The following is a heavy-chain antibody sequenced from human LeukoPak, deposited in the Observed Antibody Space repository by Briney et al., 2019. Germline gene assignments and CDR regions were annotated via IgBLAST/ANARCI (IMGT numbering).Heavy chain of an antibody. CDR2: ISSNGGST. D-gene: IGHD6-19*01. CDR3: AKADKIVVAGIGYFDD. J-gene: IGHJ4*03. V-gene: IGHV3-64*02. CDR1: GFTFSSYA. Sequence: PGGSLRLSCAASGFTFSSYAMHWVRQAPGKGLEYVSAISSNGGSTYYADSVKGRFTISRDNSKNTLYLQMNSLRAEDTAVYYCAKADKIVVAGIGYFDDWGQGALVTVSS.